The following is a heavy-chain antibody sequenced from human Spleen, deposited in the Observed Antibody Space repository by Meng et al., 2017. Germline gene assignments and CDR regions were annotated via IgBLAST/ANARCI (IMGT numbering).Heavy chain of an antibody. CDR1: GFTFDDYA. J-gene: IGHJ3*02. D-gene: IGHD6-19*01. CDR3: ARGVTDGSGWYGAFDI. Sequence: SLKISCAASGFTFDDYAMHWVRQAPGKGLEWVSGINWNSGNIGSADSVKGRFTTSRDNAKNSLYLQMNSLRAEDTALYYCARGVTDGSGWYGAFDIWGQGTVVTVSS. V-gene: IGHV3-9*01. CDR2: INWNSGNI.